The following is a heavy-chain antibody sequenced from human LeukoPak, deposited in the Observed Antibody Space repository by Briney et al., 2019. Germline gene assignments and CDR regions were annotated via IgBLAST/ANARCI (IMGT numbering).Heavy chain of an antibody. CDR2: ISWNSGSI. CDR3: AKDFGFEGTSGWYQAFDY. J-gene: IGHJ4*02. Sequence: GGSLRLSCAASGFTFDDYAMHWVRQAPGKGLEWVSGISWNSGSIGYADSVKGRFTISRDNAKNSLYLQMNSLRAEDTALYYCAKDFGFEGTSGWYQAFDYWGQGTLVTVSS. CDR1: GFTFDDYA. D-gene: IGHD6-19*01. V-gene: IGHV3-9*01.